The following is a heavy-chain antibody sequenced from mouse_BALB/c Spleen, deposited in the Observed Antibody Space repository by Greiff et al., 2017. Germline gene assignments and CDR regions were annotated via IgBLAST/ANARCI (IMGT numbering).Heavy chain of an antibody. Sequence: QVQLQQPGAELVKPGASVKLSCKASGYTFTSYWMHWVKQRPGQGLEWIGEINPSNGRTNYNEKFKSKATLTVDKSSSTAYMQLSSLTSEDSAVYYCAVPYYYGTPYYAMDYWGQGTSVTVSS. D-gene: IGHD1-1*01. J-gene: IGHJ4*01. CDR1: GYTFTSYW. CDR3: AVPYYYGTPYYAMDY. CDR2: INPSNGRT. V-gene: IGHV1S81*02.